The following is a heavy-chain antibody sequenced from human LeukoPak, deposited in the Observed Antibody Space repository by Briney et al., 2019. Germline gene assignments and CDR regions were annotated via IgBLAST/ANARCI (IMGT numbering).Heavy chain of an antibody. CDR2: INPSGGSR. Sequence: ASVKVSCQPSGYTFQRYYLHWVRHAPGQELEWPGIINPSGGSRTYAQKFQGRVAMTRDTSTSTVYMELSRLTSEDTAVYYCARPLEGLAVTPPNYDAFDIWGQGTMVTVSP. CDR1: GYTFQRYY. V-gene: IGHV1-46*02. J-gene: IGHJ3*02. CDR3: ARPLEGLAVTPPNYDAFDI. D-gene: IGHD6-19*01.